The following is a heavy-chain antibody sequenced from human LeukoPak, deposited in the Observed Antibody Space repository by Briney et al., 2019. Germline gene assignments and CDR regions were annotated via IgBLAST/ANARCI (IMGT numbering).Heavy chain of an antibody. D-gene: IGHD5-12*01. Sequence: GGSLRLSCAASGFTFSTFAMSWVRQAPGKGLESVSAISGSGGGTYYADSVKGRLTISRDNSKNTLYLQMSSLRAEDTAVYYCAKAFSAYENWPPNWFDPWGQGTLVTVSS. J-gene: IGHJ5*02. CDR2: ISGSGGGT. V-gene: IGHV3-23*01. CDR3: AKAFSAYENWPPNWFDP. CDR1: GFTFSTFA.